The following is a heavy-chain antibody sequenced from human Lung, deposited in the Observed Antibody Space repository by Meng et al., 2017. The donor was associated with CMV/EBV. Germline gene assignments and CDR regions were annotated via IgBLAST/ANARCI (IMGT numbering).Heavy chain of an antibody. CDR3: GRGVGFQLPEY. Sequence: ASVKVSCKASGYTFIGYYMHWVRQAPGQGLEWVGWINPNSGSTNLAQKFQGRVTMARDTSTRTVYMELRSLGFDDTAVYYCGRGVGFQLPEYWGQGTWVTGAS. D-gene: IGHD1-14*01. J-gene: IGHJ4*02. V-gene: IGHV1-2*02. CDR2: INPNSGST. CDR1: GYTFIGYY.